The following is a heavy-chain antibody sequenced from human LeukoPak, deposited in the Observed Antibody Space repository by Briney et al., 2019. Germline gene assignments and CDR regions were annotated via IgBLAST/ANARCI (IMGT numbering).Heavy chain of an antibody. CDR2: LYASGST. V-gene: IGHV4-4*07. CDR1: GGSISGYY. Sequence: SETLSLTCTVSGGSISGYYWSWLRQPAGKGLEWIGRLYASGSTYYNPSLKSRVTMSVDTSKNQFSLKLTSVTAADAAVYYCASDVGNARHWGQGTLVTVSS. CDR3: ASDVGNARH. J-gene: IGHJ4*02.